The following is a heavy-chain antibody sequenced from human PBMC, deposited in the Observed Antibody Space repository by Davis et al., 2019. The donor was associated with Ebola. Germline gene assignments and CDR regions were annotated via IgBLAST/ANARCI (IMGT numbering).Heavy chain of an antibody. CDR1: GFTFSSYW. CDR3: ARDPKGYYYGMDV. CDR2: VSSGGNT. J-gene: IGHJ6*02. V-gene: IGHV3-53*01. Sequence: GESLKISCAASGFTFSSYWMSWVRQAPGKGLEWVSIVSSGGNTYYADSVKGRFTISRDNSKNTLSLQMNSLRAEDTAVYYCARDPKGYYYGMDVWGQGTTVTVSS.